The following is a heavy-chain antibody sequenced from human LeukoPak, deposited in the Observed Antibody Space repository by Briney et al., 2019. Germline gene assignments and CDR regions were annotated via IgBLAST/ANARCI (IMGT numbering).Heavy chain of an antibody. Sequence: GSSVKVSCKASGGTFSSYAISWVRQAPGQGLEWMGRIIPILGIANYAQKFQGRVTITADKSTSTAYMELSSLRSEDTAVYYCARSRRDALLYYFDYWGQGTLVTVSS. CDR1: GGTFSSYA. V-gene: IGHV1-69*04. CDR2: IIPILGIA. J-gene: IGHJ4*02. CDR3: ARSRRDALLYYFDY. D-gene: IGHD5-24*01.